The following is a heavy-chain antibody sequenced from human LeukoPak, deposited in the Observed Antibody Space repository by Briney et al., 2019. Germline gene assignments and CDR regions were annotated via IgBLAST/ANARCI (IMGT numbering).Heavy chain of an antibody. D-gene: IGHD4-23*01. V-gene: IGHV3-30*18. CDR1: GFTFSSYG. J-gene: IGHJ4*02. CDR2: ISYDGSNK. CDR3: AKESVYGGNGYYFDY. Sequence: GGSLRLSCAASGFTFSSYGMHWVRQAPGKGLEWVAVISYDGSNKYYADSVKGRFTISRDNSKNTLYLQMNSLRAEDTAVYYCAKESVYGGNGYYFDYWGQGTLVTVSS.